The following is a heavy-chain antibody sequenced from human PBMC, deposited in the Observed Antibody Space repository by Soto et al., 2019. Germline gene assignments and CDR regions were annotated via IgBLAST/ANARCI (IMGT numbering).Heavy chain of an antibody. CDR1: GFTFRDHW. CDR2: INSDGSTT. J-gene: IGHJ4*02. V-gene: IGHV3-74*01. D-gene: IGHD6-19*01. Sequence: AVGSLRLSCAASGFTFRDHWMHWVRQAPGKGLVWVSRINSDGSTTTYADSVKGRFTISRDNAKSTLYLQLNSLRAEDTALYYCARGYSSGPDYWGQGTLVTVSS. CDR3: ARGYSSGPDY.